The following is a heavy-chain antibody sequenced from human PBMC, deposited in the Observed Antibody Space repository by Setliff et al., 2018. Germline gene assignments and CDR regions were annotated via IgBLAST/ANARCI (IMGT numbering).Heavy chain of an antibody. CDR3: AGTPARGTTWLSPFDY. CDR1: GGSVSECF. Sequence: PSETLSLTCTVSGGSVSECFWTWIRQPAGKGLEWIGRIYSNENTNYNPPLQSRATISIDTSKNQISLKITSVTAADTALYSCAGTPARGTTWLSPFDYWGQGTLVTVSS. V-gene: IGHV4-4*07. D-gene: IGHD5-12*01. CDR2: IYSNENT. J-gene: IGHJ4*02.